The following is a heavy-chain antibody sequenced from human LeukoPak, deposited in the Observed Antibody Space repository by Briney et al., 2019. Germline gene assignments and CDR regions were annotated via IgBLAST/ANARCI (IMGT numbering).Heavy chain of an antibody. CDR1: GCSISSSSYY. CDR3: ARERRDGYKVYFDY. Sequence: PSETLSLTCTVSGCSISSSSYYWGWLRQPPGKGLEWIGSIYYSGSTYYNPSLKRRVTISVDTTKNQYSLKLSSVTAADTAVYYCARERRDGYKVYFDYWGQGTLVTVSS. D-gene: IGHD5-24*01. CDR2: IYYSGST. J-gene: IGHJ4*02. V-gene: IGHV4-39*02.